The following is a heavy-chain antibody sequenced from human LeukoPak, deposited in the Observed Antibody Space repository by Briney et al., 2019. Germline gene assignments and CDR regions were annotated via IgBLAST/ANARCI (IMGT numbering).Heavy chain of an antibody. J-gene: IGHJ4*02. CDR3: ARREGGTTLDY. D-gene: IGHD1-26*01. CDR1: GFSFSSHT. CDR2: IAYDGSNK. Sequence: GGSLRLSCAASGFSFSSHTMHWVRQAPGKGLEWVAVIAYDGSNKYYVDSVKGRFTISRDNSKNTLYLQMNSLRTEDTAVYYCARREGGTTLDYWGQGTLVTVSS. V-gene: IGHV3-30*04.